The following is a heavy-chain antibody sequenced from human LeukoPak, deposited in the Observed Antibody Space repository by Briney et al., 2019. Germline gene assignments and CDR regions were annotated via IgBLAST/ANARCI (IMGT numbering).Heavy chain of an antibody. J-gene: IGHJ3*02. CDR1: GFTVSSNY. V-gene: IGHV4-59*02. CDR2: IYYSGST. Sequence: PGGSLRLSCAASGFTVSSNYMSWIRQPPGKGLEWIGYIYYSGSTNYNPSLKSRVTISVDTSKNQFSLKLSSVTAADTAVYYCARAIFGVVDAFDIWGQGTMVTVSS. D-gene: IGHD3-3*01. CDR3: ARAIFGVVDAFDI.